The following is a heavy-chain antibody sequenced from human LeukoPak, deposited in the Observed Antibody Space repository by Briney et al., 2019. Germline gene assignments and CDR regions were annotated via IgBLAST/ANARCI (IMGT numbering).Heavy chain of an antibody. CDR3: ARGGPAAGRFDY. D-gene: IGHD6-13*01. CDR1: GFSFNTYS. Sequence: GGSLRLSCAASGFSFNTYSMTWVRQAPGKGLEWVSIISRTSESTFYADSVKGRFTISRDNAKNSLYLQMNGLRADDTATYYCARGGPAAGRFDYWGQGTLVTVSS. CDR2: ISRTSEST. J-gene: IGHJ4*02. V-gene: IGHV3-21*01.